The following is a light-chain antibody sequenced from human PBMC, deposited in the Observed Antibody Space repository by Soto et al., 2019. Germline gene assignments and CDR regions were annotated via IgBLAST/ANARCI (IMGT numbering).Light chain of an antibody. Sequence: EIVMTQPPATLSVSPGERVTLSCRASQSVSSNLAWYQQKPGQAPRLLIYGASTRATGIPARFSGSGSGTGFTLTISSLQSEDFAVYYCQQYNNWPWTFGQGTKVDIK. CDR1: QSVSSN. CDR2: GAS. CDR3: QQYNNWPWT. J-gene: IGKJ1*01. V-gene: IGKV3-15*01.